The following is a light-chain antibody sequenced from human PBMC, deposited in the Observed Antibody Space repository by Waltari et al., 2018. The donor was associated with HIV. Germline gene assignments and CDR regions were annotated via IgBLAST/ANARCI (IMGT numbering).Light chain of an antibody. CDR2: EGI. CDR1: SSDAGIYTL. Sequence: QSALTQPASVSGPPGQPIPIPCTGRSSDAGIYTLVSWYQQHPGKAPKLMIYEGIKRPSGVSNRFSGSKSGNTASLTISGLQAEDEADYYCCSYAGSSNWVFGGGTKLTVL. CDR3: CSYAGSSNWV. V-gene: IGLV2-23*01. J-gene: IGLJ3*02.